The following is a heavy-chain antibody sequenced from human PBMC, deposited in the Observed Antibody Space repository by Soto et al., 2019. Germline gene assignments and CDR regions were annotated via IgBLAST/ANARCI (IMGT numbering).Heavy chain of an antibody. CDR2: INHSGST. D-gene: IGHD2-15*01. CDR3: ARAILVVAAWVNWFDP. Sequence: TSETLSLTCAVYGGSFSGYYWSWIRQPPGKGLEWIGEINHSGSTNYNPSLKSRVTISVDTSKDQFSLKLSSVTAADTAVYYCARAILVVAAWVNWFDPWGQGTLVTVSS. V-gene: IGHV4-34*01. J-gene: IGHJ5*02. CDR1: GGSFSGYY.